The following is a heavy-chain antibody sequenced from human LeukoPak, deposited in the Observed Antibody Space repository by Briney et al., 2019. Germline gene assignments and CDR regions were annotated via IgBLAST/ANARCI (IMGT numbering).Heavy chain of an antibody. CDR2: IYTSGST. Sequence: SETLSLTCTVSGGSISSYYWSWIRQPAGKGLEWIGRIYTSGSTKYNPSLKSRVTISVDTSKNQFSLKLTSVTAADTAVYYCARVVAAATYYFDYWGQGTLVTVSS. CDR1: GGSISSYY. CDR3: ARVVAAATYYFDY. J-gene: IGHJ4*02. D-gene: IGHD6-13*01. V-gene: IGHV4-4*07.